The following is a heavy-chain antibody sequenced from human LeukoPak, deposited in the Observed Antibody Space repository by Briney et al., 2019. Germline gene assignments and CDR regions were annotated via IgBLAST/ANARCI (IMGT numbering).Heavy chain of an antibody. J-gene: IGHJ4*02. V-gene: IGHV1-46*01. CDR2: INPSGGST. CDR3: ASGLAYCGGDCYSQLDY. CDR1: GGTFSSYA. Sequence: ASVKVSCKASGGTFSSYAISWVRQAPGQGLEWMGIINPSGGSTSYAQKFQGRVTMTRDTSTSTVYMELSSLRSEDTAVYYCASGLAYCGGDCYSQLDYWGQGTLVTVSS. D-gene: IGHD2-21*02.